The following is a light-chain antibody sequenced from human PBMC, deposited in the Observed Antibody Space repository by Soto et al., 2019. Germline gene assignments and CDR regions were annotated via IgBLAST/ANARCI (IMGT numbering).Light chain of an antibody. CDR1: SSNVGSLS. CDR3: AAWDGSLNGLYV. CDR2: SNY. Sequence: QSGLTQAPSASGTPGQRVTISCSGSSSNVGSLSVDWYQHLPGTAPKLLIHSNYQRPSGVPDRFSGSKSGTSASLAINGLQSEDEADYYCAAWDGSLNGLYVFGTGTKVTVL. V-gene: IGLV1-44*01. J-gene: IGLJ1*01.